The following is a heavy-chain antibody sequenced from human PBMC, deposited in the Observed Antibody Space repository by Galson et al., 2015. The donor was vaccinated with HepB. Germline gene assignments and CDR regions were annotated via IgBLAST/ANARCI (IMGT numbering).Heavy chain of an antibody. V-gene: IGHV1-69*13. CDR1: GGTFSSYA. J-gene: IGHJ3*02. CDR2: IIPIFGTA. CDR3: ARDTYYASSGPEVAFGI. D-gene: IGHD3-22*01. Sequence: SVKVSCKASGGTFSSYAISWVRQAPGQGLEWMGGIIPIFGTANYAQKFQGRVTITADESTSTAYMELSSLRSEDTAVYYCARDTYYASSGPEVAFGIWGQGTMVTVSS.